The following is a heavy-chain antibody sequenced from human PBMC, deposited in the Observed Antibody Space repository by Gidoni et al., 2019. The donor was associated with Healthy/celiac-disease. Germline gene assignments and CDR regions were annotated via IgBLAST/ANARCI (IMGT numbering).Heavy chain of an antibody. CDR3: ARVKYCSSTSCLHYFDY. V-gene: IGHV4-30-4*01. Sequence: QVQLQESGPGLVNPSQTLSLTCTVSGGSIRIGDYYWSWIRQPPGKGLEWIGYIYYSGSTYYNPSLKSRVTISVDTSKNQFSLKLSSVTAADTAVYYCARVKYCSSTSCLHYFDYWGQGTLVTVSS. CDR1: GGSIRIGDYY. D-gene: IGHD2-2*01. J-gene: IGHJ4*02. CDR2: IYYSGST.